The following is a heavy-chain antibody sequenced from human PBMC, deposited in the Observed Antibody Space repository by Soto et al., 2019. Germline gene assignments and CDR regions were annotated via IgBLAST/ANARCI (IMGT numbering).Heavy chain of an antibody. V-gene: IGHV6-1*01. J-gene: IGHJ3*02. D-gene: IGHD6-13*01. CDR2: TYYRSKWYN. CDR3: ARVGSGVQQPPYPFDI. CDR1: GDSVSSNSAA. Sequence: SQTLSLTCAISGDSVSSNSAAWNWIRQSPSRGLEWLGRTYYRSKWYNDYAVSVKSRITINPDTSKNQFSLQLNSVTPEDTAVYYCARVGSGVQQPPYPFDIWGQGKMVTVSS.